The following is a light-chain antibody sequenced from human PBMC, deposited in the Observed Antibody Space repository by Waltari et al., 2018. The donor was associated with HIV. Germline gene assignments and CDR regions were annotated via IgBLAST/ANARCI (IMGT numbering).Light chain of an antibody. CDR2: GAS. J-gene: IGKJ3*01. Sequence: DIQMTQSPSSLSASVGDRVTISCRTSQSINSFLNWYQQKPGKVPKLLIYGASTLESGVPSRFSGTGYGTDFSLTISNLQPEDFATYYCLQGHSSPLTFGPGTKVDIK. CDR1: QSINSF. CDR3: LQGHSSPLT. V-gene: IGKV1-39*01.